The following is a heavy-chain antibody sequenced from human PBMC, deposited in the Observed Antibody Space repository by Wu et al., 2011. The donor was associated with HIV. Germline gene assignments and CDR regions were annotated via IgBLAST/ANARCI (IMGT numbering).Heavy chain of an antibody. D-gene: IGHD3-10*01. CDR3: ASHYYGGRWDFYNMDV. CDR1: GYSFSNFY. J-gene: IGHJ6*02. CDR2: INPSGGTT. V-gene: IGHV1-46*01. Sequence: QVQLVQSGSEVKKPGASVQVSCRASGYSFSNFYIHWVRQAPGQGLEWMGLINPSGGTTSSAQKFQGRFILTRDTSTTTVFMELSGLRSEDTAVYYCASHYYGGRWDFYNMDVWGQGITVTVSS.